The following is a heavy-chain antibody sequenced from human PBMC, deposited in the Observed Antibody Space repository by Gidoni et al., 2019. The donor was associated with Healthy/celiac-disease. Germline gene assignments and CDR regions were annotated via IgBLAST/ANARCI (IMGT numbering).Heavy chain of an antibody. Sequence: EVQLVESGGGLVKHGGSLRLSCAASGFTFSSYSMNWVRQAPGKGLEWVSSISSSSSYIYYADSVKGRFTISRDNAKNSLYLQMNSLRAEDTAVYYCASFRYGWDYWGQGTLVTVSS. CDR1: GFTFSSYS. CDR3: ASFRYGWDY. D-gene: IGHD5-18*01. V-gene: IGHV3-21*01. J-gene: IGHJ4*02. CDR2: ISSSSSYI.